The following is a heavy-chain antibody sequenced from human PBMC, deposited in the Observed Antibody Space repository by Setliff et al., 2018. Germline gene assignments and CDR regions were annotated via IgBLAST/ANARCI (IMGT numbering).Heavy chain of an antibody. CDR2: IYSGCSRT. Sequence: GGSLRRSCEASGFTFSNYAMGWVRQAHGKGLEWVSVIYSGCSRTYSADSVKGRFTISRDNSRDTVYLQMNSLRAEDTAVYYCARDPPYSGWAFDSWGQGSLVTVSS. CDR3: ARDPPYSGWAFDS. J-gene: IGHJ4*02. CDR1: GFTFSNYA. D-gene: IGHD6-19*01. V-gene: IGHV3-23*03.